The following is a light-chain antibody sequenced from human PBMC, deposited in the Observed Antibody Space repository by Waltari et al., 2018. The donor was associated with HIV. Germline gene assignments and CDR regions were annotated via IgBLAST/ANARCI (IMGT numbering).Light chain of an antibody. CDR2: GAT. Sequence: EIVLTQSPGTLYLSPGQRATLSCRASQNLRSTYLAWYQHKSGQAPRLLIFGATSRATGIPDRFRGSGSGTDFTLTISRLEPEDFAVYYCHQYDRSPSTFGQGTRLEI. J-gene: IGKJ5*01. CDR1: QNLRSTY. CDR3: HQYDRSPST. V-gene: IGKV3-20*01.